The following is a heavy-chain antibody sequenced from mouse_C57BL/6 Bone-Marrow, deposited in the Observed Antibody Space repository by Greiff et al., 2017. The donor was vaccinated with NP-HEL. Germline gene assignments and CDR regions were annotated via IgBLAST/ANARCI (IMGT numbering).Heavy chain of an antibody. CDR1: GYTFPSYG. CDR3: ARASSGWRRDY. D-gene: IGHD3-2*02. CDR2: IYPRSGNI. J-gene: IGHJ2*01. V-gene: IGHV1-81*01. Sequence: VKLQESGAELARPGASVKLSCKASGYTFPSYGISWVQQRTGQGLEWIGEIYPRSGNIYYNEKFKGKATLTADKSSSTAYMELRSLTSEDSAVYVCARASSGWRRDYWGQGTTLTVSS.